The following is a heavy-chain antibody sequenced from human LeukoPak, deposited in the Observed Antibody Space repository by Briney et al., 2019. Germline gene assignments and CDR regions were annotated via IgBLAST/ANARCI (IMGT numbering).Heavy chain of an antibody. J-gene: IGHJ3*02. CDR2: IYSGGST. CDR3: AKDQEGDNSAYYGSGPDAFDI. CDR1: GFTVSSNY. V-gene: IGHV3-53*01. Sequence: GGSLRLSCAASGFTVSSNYMSWVRQAPGKGLEWVSVIYSGGSTYYADSVKGRFTISRDNSKNTLYLQMNSLRAEDTAVYYCAKDQEGDNSAYYGSGPDAFDIWGQGTMVTVAS. D-gene: IGHD3-10*01.